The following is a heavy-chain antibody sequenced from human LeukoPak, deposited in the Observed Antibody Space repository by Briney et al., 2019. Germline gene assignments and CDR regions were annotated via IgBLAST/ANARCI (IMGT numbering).Heavy chain of an antibody. D-gene: IGHD6-19*01. Sequence: PGGSLRLSCAASGFTFSSYAMSWVRQAPGKGLEWASAISGSGGSTYYADSVKGRFTISRDNSKNTLYLQMYSLRAEDTAVYYCAKVRRSSGWYRGAFDIWGQGTMVTVSS. V-gene: IGHV3-23*01. CDR3: AKVRRSSGWYRGAFDI. CDR1: GFTFSSYA. CDR2: ISGSGGST. J-gene: IGHJ3*02.